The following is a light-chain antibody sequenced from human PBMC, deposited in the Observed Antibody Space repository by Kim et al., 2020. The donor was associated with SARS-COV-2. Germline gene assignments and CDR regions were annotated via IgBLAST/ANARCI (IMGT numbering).Light chain of an antibody. V-gene: IGKV1-17*01. J-gene: IGKJ5*01. Sequence: ASVGDRVTITCRASQDIRNDLGWYQQNPGRAPKRLIYGASSLQSGGPSRFSGSGSGTEFTLTISSVQPEDFATYFCRQHSTYPITFGQGTRLEIK. CDR3: RQHSTYPIT. CDR1: QDIRND. CDR2: GAS.